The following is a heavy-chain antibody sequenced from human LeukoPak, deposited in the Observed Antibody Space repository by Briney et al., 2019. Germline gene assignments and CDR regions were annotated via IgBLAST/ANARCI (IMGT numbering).Heavy chain of an antibody. J-gene: IGHJ4*02. CDR3: ARVVVPDSWPFGFGYFDY. Sequence: SETLSLTCAVYGGSFSGYYWSWIRQPPGKGLEWIGEINHSGSTNYNPSLKSRVTISVDTSKNQFSLELCSVTAADTAVYYCARVVVPDSWPFGFGYFDYWGQGTLVTVSS. CDR1: GGSFSGYY. D-gene: IGHD2-2*01. V-gene: IGHV4-34*01. CDR2: INHSGST.